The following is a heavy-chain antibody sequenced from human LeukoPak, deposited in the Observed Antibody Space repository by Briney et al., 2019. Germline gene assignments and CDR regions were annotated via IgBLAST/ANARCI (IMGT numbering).Heavy chain of an antibody. D-gene: IGHD2-21*02. Sequence: ASVKVSCKASGYTFTGYYLHWVRQAPGQGLEWMGWINPNSGGTNYAQKFQGRVTMTRDTSIGTAYMELSRLRSDDTVVYYCERSPVAIGVVTAILEAGNWFDPWGQGTLVTVSS. V-gene: IGHV1-2*02. CDR1: GYTFTGYY. CDR2: INPNSGGT. CDR3: ERSPVAIGVVTAILEAGNWFDP. J-gene: IGHJ5*02.